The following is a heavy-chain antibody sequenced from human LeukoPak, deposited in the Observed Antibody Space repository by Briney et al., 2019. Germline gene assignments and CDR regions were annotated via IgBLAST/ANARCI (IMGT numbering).Heavy chain of an antibody. CDR2: ISAYNGNT. CDR3: ARGYPFGVVISDFDY. V-gene: IGHV1-18*01. Sequence: EASVKVSCKASGYTFTSYGISWVRQAPGQGLEWMGWISAYNGNTNYAQKLQGRVTMTTHTSTSTAYMELRSLRSDDTAVYYCARGYPFGVVISDFDYWGQGTLVTVSS. J-gene: IGHJ4*02. CDR1: GYTFTSYG. D-gene: IGHD3-3*01.